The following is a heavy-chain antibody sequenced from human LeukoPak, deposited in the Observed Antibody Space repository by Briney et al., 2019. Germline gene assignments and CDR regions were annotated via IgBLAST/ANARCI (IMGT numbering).Heavy chain of an antibody. CDR1: GIRFTNYW. CDR2: IYPGDSDT. J-gene: IGHJ4*02. V-gene: IGHV5-51*01. Sequence: GESLKISCKGPGIRFTNYWIGWVRQMPGKGLEWMGVIYPGDSDTRYSPSFQGQVTISVDKSISTAYLHWSSLKASDTAMYYCARPLDAVAGTSSDYWGQGTLLTVS. D-gene: IGHD6-19*01. CDR3: ARPLDAVAGTSSDY.